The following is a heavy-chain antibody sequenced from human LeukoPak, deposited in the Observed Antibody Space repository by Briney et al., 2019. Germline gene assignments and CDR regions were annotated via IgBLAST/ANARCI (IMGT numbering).Heavy chain of an antibody. Sequence: GGSLRLSCPPSGLTFSIYDIHGSPQATEKGVEWVSAIGTAGDTYDPGSVKGRFTISRENAKNSLYLQMNSLRAGDTAVYYCARDNQDAFDPWGQGTLVTVSS. CDR1: GLTFSIYD. D-gene: IGHD1-14*01. CDR3: ARDNQDAFDP. J-gene: IGHJ5*02. V-gene: IGHV3-13*01. CDR2: IGTAGDT.